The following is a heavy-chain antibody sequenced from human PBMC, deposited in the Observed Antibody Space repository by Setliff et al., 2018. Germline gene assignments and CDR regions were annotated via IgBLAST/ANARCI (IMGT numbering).Heavy chain of an antibody. D-gene: IGHD1-26*01. CDR1: GFTFSTHS. CDR3: AREISTYSGSYYFVFPGAFDI. Sequence: LRLSCAASGFTFSTHSMNWVRQAPGKGLEWVSSISRSSTYIYYADSMKGRFTISRDNAKNSFHLQMNTLRAEDTALYYCAREISTYSGSYYFVFPGAFDIWGQGTMVTVSS. J-gene: IGHJ3*02. V-gene: IGHV3-21*01. CDR2: ISRSSTYI.